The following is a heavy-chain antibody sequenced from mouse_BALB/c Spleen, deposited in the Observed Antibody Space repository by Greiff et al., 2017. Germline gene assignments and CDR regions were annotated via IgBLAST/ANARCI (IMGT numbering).Heavy chain of an antibody. J-gene: IGHJ4*01. Sequence: QVQLQQPGAELVKPGASVKLSCKASGYTFTSYWMHWVKQRPGQGLEWIGEIDPSDSYTNYNQKFKGKATLTVDKSSSTAYMQLSSLTSEDSAVYYCARRGFITTATRAMDYWGQGTSVTVSS. CDR3: ARRGFITTATRAMDY. D-gene: IGHD1-2*01. V-gene: IGHV1-69*02. CDR1: GYTFTSYW. CDR2: IDPSDSYT.